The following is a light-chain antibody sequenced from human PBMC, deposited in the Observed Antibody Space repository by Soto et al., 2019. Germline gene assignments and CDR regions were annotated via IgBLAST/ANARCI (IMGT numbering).Light chain of an antibody. J-gene: IGKJ4*01. CDR1: QNLLYSSNNKNY. CDR3: QQYYTTPLT. Sequence: DIVMTQSPDSLAVSLGEGATINCKSSQNLLYSSNNKNYLAWYQQKPGQPPKLLIYWASTRESGVPDRFSGSGSGTDFTLTISSLRAEDAAVYYCQQYYTTPLTFGGGTKVEIK. CDR2: WAS. V-gene: IGKV4-1*01.